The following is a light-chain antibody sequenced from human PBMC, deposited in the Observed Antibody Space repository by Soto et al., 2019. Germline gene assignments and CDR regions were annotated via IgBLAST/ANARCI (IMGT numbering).Light chain of an antibody. Sequence: QAVLTQPASVSGSPDQSITISCTGTSSDVGGYDYVSWYQQHPGKAPKLIIYDVSHRPSGVSDRFSGSKSGNTASLTISGLQAEDEADYYCSSYTTSSTLEVFGTGTKLTVL. CDR3: SSYTTSSTLEV. CDR2: DVS. J-gene: IGLJ1*01. V-gene: IGLV2-14*03. CDR1: SSDVGGYDY.